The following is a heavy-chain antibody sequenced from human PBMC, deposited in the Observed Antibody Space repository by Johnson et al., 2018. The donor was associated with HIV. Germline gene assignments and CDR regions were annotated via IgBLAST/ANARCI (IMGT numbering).Heavy chain of an antibody. D-gene: IGHD5-18*01. CDR1: GFTFDDYA. CDR3: ARLPSGYSRDDLDI. CDR2: ISWNSGSI. V-gene: IGHV3-9*01. Sequence: VQLVESGGGLVQPGRSLRLSCAASGFTFDDYAMHWVRQAPGKGLEWVSGISWNSGSIGYADSVKGRFTISRDNSKNTLYLQITSLRPEDTAVYYCARLPSGYSRDDLDIWGQGTMVTVSS. J-gene: IGHJ3*02.